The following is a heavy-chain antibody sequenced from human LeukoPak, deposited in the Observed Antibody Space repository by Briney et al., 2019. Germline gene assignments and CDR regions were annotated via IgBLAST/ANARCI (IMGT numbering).Heavy chain of an antibody. CDR2: IRYDGTNK. J-gene: IGHJ3*02. D-gene: IGHD1-26*01. CDR1: GFTFRTYG. V-gene: IGHV3-30*02. Sequence: PGWSLRLSFLASGFTFRTYGMHWVGQAPGKGRAWVAFIRYDGTNKNYVDSVKGRFTISRDNSKTTLYLQMNSLGAEDTAVYYCAKESGDHFEAFDIWGQGTMVTVSS. CDR3: AKESGDHFEAFDI.